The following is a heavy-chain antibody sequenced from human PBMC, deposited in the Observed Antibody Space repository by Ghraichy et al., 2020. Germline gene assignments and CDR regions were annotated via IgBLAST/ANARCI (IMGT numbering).Heavy chain of an antibody. CDR2: ISTGGSYI. J-gene: IGHJ4*02. CDR3: ARHLSVAGGIDY. Sequence: ESLNISCAASGFTFSNYNMNWVRQAPGKGLEWVSSISTGGSYIYYADSVKGRFTISRDNAKNSLYLQMNSLRAKDTAVYYCARHLSVAGGIDYWGQGTLVTVSS. V-gene: IGHV3-21*01. CDR1: GFTFSNYN. D-gene: IGHD6-19*01.